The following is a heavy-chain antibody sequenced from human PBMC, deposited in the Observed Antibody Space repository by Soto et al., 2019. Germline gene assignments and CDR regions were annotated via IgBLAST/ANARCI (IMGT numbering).Heavy chain of an antibody. CDR3: ARTMVRGVIGNYYYMDV. V-gene: IGHV4-59*01. Sequence: SETLSLTCTVSGGSISSYYWSWIRQPPGKGLEWIGYIYYSGSTNYNPSLKSRVTISVDTSKNQFSLKLSSVTAADTAVYYCARTMVRGVIGNYYYMDVWGKGTTVTVSS. CDR1: GGSISSYY. J-gene: IGHJ6*03. D-gene: IGHD3-10*01. CDR2: IYYSGST.